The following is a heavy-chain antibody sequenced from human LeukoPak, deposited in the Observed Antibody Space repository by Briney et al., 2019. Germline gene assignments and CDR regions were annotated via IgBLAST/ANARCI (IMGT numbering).Heavy chain of an antibody. CDR2: ISSSSSYI. J-gene: IGHJ3*02. V-gene: IGHV3-21*01. Sequence: GGSLRLSCAASGFTFSSYSMNWVRQAPGKGLEWVSSISSSSSYIYYADSVKGRFTISRDNAKNSLYLQMNSLRAEDTAVYYCVRSGGGQRHAFDIWGQGTMVTVSS. CDR3: VRSGGGQRHAFDI. D-gene: IGHD2-15*01. CDR1: GFTFSSYS.